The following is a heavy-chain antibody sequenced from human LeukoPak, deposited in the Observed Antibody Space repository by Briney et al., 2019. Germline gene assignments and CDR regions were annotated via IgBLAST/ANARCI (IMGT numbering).Heavy chain of an antibody. Sequence: PSETLSLTCIVSGGSISSTSYYWDWIRQPPGKGLEWIGYIYYSGSTNYNPSLKSRVTIPVDTSKNQFSLKLSSVTAADTAVYYCARGTNWGRGAFDIWGQGTMVTVSS. CDR2: IYYSGST. CDR3: ARGTNWGRGAFDI. J-gene: IGHJ3*02. D-gene: IGHD7-27*01. CDR1: GGSISSTSYY. V-gene: IGHV4-61*05.